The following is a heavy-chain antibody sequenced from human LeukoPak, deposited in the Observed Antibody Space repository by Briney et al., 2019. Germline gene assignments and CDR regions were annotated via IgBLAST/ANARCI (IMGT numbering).Heavy chain of an antibody. D-gene: IGHD2-15*01. V-gene: IGHV1-2*04. CDR2: INPNSGST. CDR3: ARVHCSGGSCYAHDY. CDR1: GYTFTGYY. J-gene: IGHJ4*02. Sequence: GASVKVSCTAPGYTFTGYYMHWVRQAPGQGLEWMGWINPNSGSTNYAQKFQGWVTMTRDTSISTAYMERSRRRSDDTAVYYCARVHCSGGSCYAHDYWGQGTLVTVSS.